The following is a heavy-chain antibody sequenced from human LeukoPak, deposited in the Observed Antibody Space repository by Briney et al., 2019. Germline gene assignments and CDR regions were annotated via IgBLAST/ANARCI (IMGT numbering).Heavy chain of an antibody. D-gene: IGHD1-26*01. CDR1: GGSFSGYY. J-gene: IGHJ6*02. V-gene: IGHV4-34*01. Sequence: SETLSLTCAVYGGSFSGYYWSWIRQPPGKGLEWIGEINHSGSTNYNPSLKSRVTISVDTSKNQFSLKLSSVTAADTAVYYCARVGGSYYYGMDVWGQGTTVTVSS. CDR3: ARVGGSYYYGMDV. CDR2: INHSGST.